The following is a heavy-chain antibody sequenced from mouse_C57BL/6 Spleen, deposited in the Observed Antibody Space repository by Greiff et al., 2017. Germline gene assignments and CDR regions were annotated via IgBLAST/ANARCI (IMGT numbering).Heavy chain of an antibody. D-gene: IGHD2-5*01. CDR3: ARAGLYYSNYAVAY. V-gene: IGHV1-82*01. CDR1: GYAFSSYW. J-gene: IGHJ3*01. Sequence: VQLQQSGPELVKPGASVKISCKASGYAFSSYWMHWVKQRPGKGLEWIGRIYPGDGDTNYTGKFTGKVTMTADKSSSTGSMQLSSLTSEDSAVYFCARAGLYYSNYAVAYWGQGTLVTVSA. CDR2: IYPGDGDT.